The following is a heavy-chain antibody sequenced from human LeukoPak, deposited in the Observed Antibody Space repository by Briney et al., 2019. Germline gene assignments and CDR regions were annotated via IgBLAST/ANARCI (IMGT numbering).Heavy chain of an antibody. V-gene: IGHV3-23*01. Sequence: GGSLRLSCAASGFTFSSYGMSWVRQAPGKGLEWVSAISGSGGSTYYADSVKGRFTISRDNSKNTLYLQMNSLRAEDTAVYYCAKSWDIVVVVAASNIDYWGQGTLVTVSS. D-gene: IGHD2-15*01. CDR2: ISGSGGST. J-gene: IGHJ4*02. CDR1: GFTFSSYG. CDR3: AKSWDIVVVVAASNIDY.